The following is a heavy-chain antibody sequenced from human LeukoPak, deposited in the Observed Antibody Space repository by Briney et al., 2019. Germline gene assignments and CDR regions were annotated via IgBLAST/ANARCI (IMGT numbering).Heavy chain of an antibody. Sequence: PSETLSLTCAVSGGSISSNNWWIWVRQSPEKGLEWIGEIYHDGSTNYNPSLKSRVTISMDKSKNQLSLKLNFVTAADTAVYYCARSLLELRGRAFDIWGQGTMVTVSS. J-gene: IGHJ3*02. CDR3: ARSLLELRGRAFDI. CDR2: IYHDGST. CDR1: GGSISSNNW. V-gene: IGHV4-4*02. D-gene: IGHD1-7*01.